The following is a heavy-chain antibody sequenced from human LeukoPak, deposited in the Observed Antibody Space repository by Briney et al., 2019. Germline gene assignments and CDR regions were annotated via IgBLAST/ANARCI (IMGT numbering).Heavy chain of an antibody. Sequence: GGSLRLSCTFSGFTFSSYAMTWVRQAPGKGPEWVSAISSSGSSTYYADYVKGRFTISRDNSKNSLFVQMNSLRAEDTAVYFCAKSRSGSANWALQIFDNWGQGTLVTVSS. J-gene: IGHJ4*02. CDR3: AKSRSGSANWALQIFDN. V-gene: IGHV3-23*01. CDR1: GFTFSSYA. D-gene: IGHD1-1*01. CDR2: ISSSGSST.